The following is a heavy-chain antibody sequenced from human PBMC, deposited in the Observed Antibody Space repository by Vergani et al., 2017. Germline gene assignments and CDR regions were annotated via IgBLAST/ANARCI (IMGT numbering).Heavy chain of an antibody. V-gene: IGHV4-4*09. CDR3: ARGDYYYYYMDV. CDR2: IYTSGST. Sequence: QVQLPESGPGLVKPSETLSLTCTVSGGSISSYYWSWIRQPPGKGLEWIGYIYTSGSTYYNPSLKSRVTISVDTSKNQFSLKLSSVTAADTAVYYCARGDYYYYYMDVWGKGTTVTVSS. CDR1: GGSISSYY. J-gene: IGHJ6*03.